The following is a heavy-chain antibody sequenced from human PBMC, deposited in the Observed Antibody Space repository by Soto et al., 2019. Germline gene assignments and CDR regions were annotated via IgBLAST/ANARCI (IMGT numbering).Heavy chain of an antibody. D-gene: IGHD3-3*01. J-gene: IGHJ6*04. CDR2: ISAYNGNT. V-gene: IGHV1-18*01. CDR1: GYTFTSYG. Sequence: ASVKVSCKASGYTFTSYGISWVRQAPGQGLEWVGWISAYNGNTNYAQKLQGRVTMTTDTSTSTAYMELRSLRSDDTAVYYCARFTGIWSGYGMDVWGKGTTVTVSS. CDR3: ARFTGIWSGYGMDV.